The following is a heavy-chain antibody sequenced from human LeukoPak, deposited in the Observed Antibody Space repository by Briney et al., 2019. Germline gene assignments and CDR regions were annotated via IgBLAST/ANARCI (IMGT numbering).Heavy chain of an antibody. CDR3: ARDSSIAALTKYYFDY. CDR2: ISSSSSTI. Sequence: GGSLRLSCAASGFTFSSYSMNWVRQAPGKGLEWVSYISSSSSTIYYADSVKGRFTISRDNAKNSLYLQMNSLRAEDTAVYYCARDSSIAALTKYYFDYWGQGTLVTVSS. CDR1: GFTFSSYS. D-gene: IGHD6-6*01. J-gene: IGHJ4*02. V-gene: IGHV3-48*01.